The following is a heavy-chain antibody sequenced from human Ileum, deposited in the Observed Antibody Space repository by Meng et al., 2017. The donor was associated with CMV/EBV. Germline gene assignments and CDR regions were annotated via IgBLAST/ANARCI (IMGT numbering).Heavy chain of an antibody. Sequence: VQTQQSGAGMLKPSEPLSLTCAVYGGSFSVYRGSWIRQPPGKGLQWIGEINDNGDTNYDPSLNSRVTISVDTSKKQFSLRLTSVTAADTAMYYCARGDIAASLEFWDQGTLVTVSS. D-gene: IGHD6-13*01. CDR3: ARGDIAASLEF. V-gene: IGHV4-34*01. J-gene: IGHJ4*02. CDR1: GGSFSVYR. CDR2: INDNGDT.